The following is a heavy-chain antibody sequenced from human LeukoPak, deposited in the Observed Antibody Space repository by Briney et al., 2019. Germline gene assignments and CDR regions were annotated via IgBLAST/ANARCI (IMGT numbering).Heavy chain of an antibody. CDR2: IYYSGST. D-gene: IGHD6-13*01. J-gene: IGHJ4*02. V-gene: IGHV4-39*07. CDR3: AGRPSIRYSKNIDY. Sequence: SETLSLTCTVSGGSISSSGSNWGWIRQPPGRGLEWIVTIYYSGSTNYNPSLKSRVTISVDTSKNHFSLTLSSVTAADTAVYYCAGRPSIRYSKNIDYWGQGTLVTVSS. CDR1: GGSISSSGSN.